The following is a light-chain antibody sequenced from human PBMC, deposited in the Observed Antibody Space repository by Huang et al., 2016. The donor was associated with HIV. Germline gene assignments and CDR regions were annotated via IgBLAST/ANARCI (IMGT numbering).Light chain of an antibody. CDR3: QQRSNWPPEGT. Sequence: EIVLTQSPATLSLSPGERATLSCRASQSISSYLAGYQQKPGQAPRLLIYDASNRATGGPARFSGSGSGTDFTLTISSLEPEDFAVYYCQQRSNWPPEGTFGQGTKVEIK. J-gene: IGKJ1*01. V-gene: IGKV3-11*01. CDR1: QSISSY. CDR2: DAS.